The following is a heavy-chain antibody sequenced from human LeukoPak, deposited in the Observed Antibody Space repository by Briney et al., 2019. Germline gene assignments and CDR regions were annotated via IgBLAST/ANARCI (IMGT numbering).Heavy chain of an antibody. V-gene: IGHV4-34*01. Sequence: SETLSLTCAVYGDSFSGYYWSWLRQPPGKGLEWIGEINHSGSTNYNPSLKSRVTISVDTSKNQFSLKLSSVTAADTAVYYCARCNYQLLYVADSYYYGMDVWGQGTTVTVS. CDR2: INHSGST. D-gene: IGHD2-2*02. CDR1: GDSFSGYY. J-gene: IGHJ6*02. CDR3: ARCNYQLLYVADSYYYGMDV.